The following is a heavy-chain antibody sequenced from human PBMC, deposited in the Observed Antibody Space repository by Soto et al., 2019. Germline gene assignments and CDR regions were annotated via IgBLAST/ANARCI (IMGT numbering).Heavy chain of an antibody. V-gene: IGHV5-10-1*01. Sequence: PGESLKISCKGSGYSFTSYWISWVRQMPGKGLEWMGRIDPSDSYTNYSPSFQGHVTISADKSISTAYLQWSSLKASDTAMYYCAKHIVLVTPGRDAFDIWGQGTMVTVSS. J-gene: IGHJ3*02. CDR1: GYSFTSYW. D-gene: IGHD2-21*02. CDR3: AKHIVLVTPGRDAFDI. CDR2: IDPSDSYT.